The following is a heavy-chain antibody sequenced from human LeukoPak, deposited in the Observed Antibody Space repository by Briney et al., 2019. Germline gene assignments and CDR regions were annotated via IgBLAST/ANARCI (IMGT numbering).Heavy chain of an antibody. J-gene: IGHJ3*02. Sequence: APVKVSCKASGYTFTGYYMHWVRQAPGQGLEWMGRINPNSGGTNYAQKFQGRVTMTRDTSISTAYMELSRLRSDDTAVYYCAREPFIVGATKEAFDIWGQGTMVTVSS. CDR3: AREPFIVGATKEAFDI. CDR2: INPNSGGT. D-gene: IGHD1-26*01. V-gene: IGHV1-2*06. CDR1: GYTFTGYY.